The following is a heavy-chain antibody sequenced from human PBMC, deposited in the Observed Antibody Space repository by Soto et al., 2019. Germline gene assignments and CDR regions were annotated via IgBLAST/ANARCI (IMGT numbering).Heavy chain of an antibody. CDR3: ARGGDLATADY. D-gene: IGHD1-1*01. V-gene: IGHV3-21*01. Sequence: EEHLVESGGGLVKPGGSLRLSCAASGFTFSAYNMNWVRQAPGKGLEWVSSITSSRSYIYYADSVKGRFTISRDNAKNSVYLQMISLRAEDTAVYYCARGGDLATADYWGQGTLVTVSS. J-gene: IGHJ4*02. CDR1: GFTFSAYN. CDR2: ITSSRSYI.